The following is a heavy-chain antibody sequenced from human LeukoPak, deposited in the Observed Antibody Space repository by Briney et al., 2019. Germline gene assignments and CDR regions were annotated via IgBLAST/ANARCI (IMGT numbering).Heavy chain of an antibody. CDR3: ARDRGYSYGPFDY. Sequence: SQTLSLTCTVSGGSICSGGYYWSWIRQHPGKGLEWIGYIYYSGSTYYNPSLKSRVTISVDTSKNQFSLKLSSVTAADTAVYYCARDRGYSYGPFDYWGQGTLVTVSS. CDR2: IYYSGST. D-gene: IGHD5-18*01. V-gene: IGHV4-31*03. CDR1: GGSICSGGYY. J-gene: IGHJ4*02.